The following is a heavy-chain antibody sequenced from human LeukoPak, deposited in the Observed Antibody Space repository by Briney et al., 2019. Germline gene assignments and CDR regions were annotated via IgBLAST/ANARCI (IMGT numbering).Heavy chain of an antibody. V-gene: IGHV4-39*07. Sequence: SETLSLTCTVSGGSISSSSYYWGWIRQPPGKGLEWIGSIYYSGSTYYNPSLKSRVTISVDTSKNQFSLKLSSVTAADTAVYYCARANYDFWSRSYYMDVWGKGTTVTVSS. CDR1: GGSISSSSYY. CDR3: ARANYDFWSRSYYMDV. D-gene: IGHD3-3*01. CDR2: IYYSGST. J-gene: IGHJ6*03.